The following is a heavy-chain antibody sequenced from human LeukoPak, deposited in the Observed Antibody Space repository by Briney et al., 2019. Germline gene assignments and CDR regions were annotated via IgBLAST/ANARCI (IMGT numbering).Heavy chain of an antibody. CDR3: AREWDYSNRYYYGMDV. CDR1: GYTFTGYY. D-gene: IGHD4-11*01. Sequence: ASVKVSCKASGYTFTGYYMHWVRQAPGQGLEWMGWINPNSGGTNYAQKFQGRVTMTRDTSISTAYMELSRLRSDDTAVYYCAREWDYSNRYYYGMDVWGQGTTVTVSS. V-gene: IGHV1-2*02. CDR2: INPNSGGT. J-gene: IGHJ6*02.